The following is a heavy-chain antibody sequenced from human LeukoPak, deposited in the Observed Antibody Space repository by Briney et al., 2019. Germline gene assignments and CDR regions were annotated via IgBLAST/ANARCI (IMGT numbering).Heavy chain of an antibody. CDR1: GYTFTGYY. CDR2: INPNSGGT. Sequence: ASVKVSCKASGYTFTGYYMHWVRQAPGQGLEWMGWINPNSGGTNYAQKFQGWVTMTRDTSISTAYMELSRLRSDDTAVYYCARDPTYYYDSSGYYNWFDLWGQGTLVTVSS. V-gene: IGHV1-2*04. J-gene: IGHJ5*02. CDR3: ARDPTYYYDSSGYYNWFDL. D-gene: IGHD3-22*01.